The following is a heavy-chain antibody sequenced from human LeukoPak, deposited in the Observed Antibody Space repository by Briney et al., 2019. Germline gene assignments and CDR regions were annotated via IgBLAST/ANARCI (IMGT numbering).Heavy chain of an antibody. D-gene: IGHD2-15*01. J-gene: IGHJ4*02. Sequence: GGSLRLSCAASGFTFSSYSMNWVRQAPGKGLEWVSYISSSSSTIYYADSVKGRFTISRDNAKNSLYLQMSGLRAEDTAVYYCARIVVVATVDYWGQGTLVTVSS. CDR1: GFTFSSYS. CDR2: ISSSSSTI. CDR3: ARIVVVATVDY. V-gene: IGHV3-48*01.